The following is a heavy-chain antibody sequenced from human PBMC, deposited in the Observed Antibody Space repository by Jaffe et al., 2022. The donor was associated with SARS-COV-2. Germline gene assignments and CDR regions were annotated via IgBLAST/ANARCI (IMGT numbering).Heavy chain of an antibody. CDR3: ARKSYIDSWSLFDY. J-gene: IGHJ4*02. CDR1: GGTIDSTTYY. V-gene: IGHV4-39*01. D-gene: IGHD6-13*01. Sequence: QLQLQESGPGLVKPSETLSLTCAVSGGTIDSTTYYWDWIRQPPGKGLEWIGGTYYGGTTYYNPSLKSRVTMSVDTANNQISLKLSSVTAADTAVYYCARKSYIDSWSLFDYWGQGTLVTVFS. CDR2: TYYGGTT.